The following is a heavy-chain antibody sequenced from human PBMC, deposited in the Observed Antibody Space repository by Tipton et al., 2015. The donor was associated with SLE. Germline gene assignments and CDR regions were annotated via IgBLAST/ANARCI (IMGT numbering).Heavy chain of an antibody. V-gene: IGHV3-9*01. Sequence: RSLRLSCAASGFTFDDYAMHWVRQAPGKGLEWVSGITWNSGNIAYADSVKGRFTVSRDNAKNSLFLQMDSLRAEDTAIYYCARDLKSPRRVYFDSWGQGTLVSVSS. J-gene: IGHJ4*02. CDR2: ITWNSGNI. CDR3: ARDLKSPRRVYFDS. CDR1: GFTFDDYA.